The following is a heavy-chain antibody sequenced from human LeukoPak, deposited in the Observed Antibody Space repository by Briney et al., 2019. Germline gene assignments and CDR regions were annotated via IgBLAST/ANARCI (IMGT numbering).Heavy chain of an antibody. V-gene: IGHV4-4*07. CDR2: IYTSGSP. CDR1: GGSISSYY. D-gene: IGHD3-10*01. J-gene: IGHJ4*02. CDR3: ARGRLATMFDY. Sequence: SETLSHTCTVSGGSISSYYWSWIRQPAGKGLGWIGRIYTSGSPNYNPSLKSRVTMSVDTSKNQFSLKLRSMTAADTALYYCARGRLATMFDYWGQGTLVTVSS.